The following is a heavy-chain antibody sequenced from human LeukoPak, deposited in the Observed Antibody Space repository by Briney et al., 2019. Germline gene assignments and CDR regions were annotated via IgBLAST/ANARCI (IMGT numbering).Heavy chain of an antibody. V-gene: IGHV3-66*01. CDR2: IYIGDST. D-gene: IGHD5-12*01. Sequence: GGSLRLSCAASGFTVGSNYMNWVRQAPGKGLEWVSVIYIGDSTYYADSVKDRFTISRDNSKNTLYLQMNSLRVEDTAVYYCARDSRTGYAKFEHWGQGTLVNVSS. CDR3: ARDSRTGYAKFEH. J-gene: IGHJ4*02. CDR1: GFTVGSNY.